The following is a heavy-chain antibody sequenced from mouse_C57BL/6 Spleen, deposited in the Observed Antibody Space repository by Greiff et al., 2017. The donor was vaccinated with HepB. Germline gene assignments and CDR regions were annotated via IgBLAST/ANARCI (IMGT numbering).Heavy chain of an antibody. D-gene: IGHD3-3*01. V-gene: IGHV3-6*01. CDR1: GYSITSGYY. J-gene: IGHJ2*01. Sequence: VQLKESGPGLVKPSQSLSLTCSVPGYSITSGYYWNWIRQFPGNKLEWMGYISYDGSNNYNPSLKNRISITRDTSKNQFVLKLNSVTTEDTATYYCAREGGRGFDYWGQGTTLTVSS. CDR2: ISYDGSN. CDR3: AREGGRGFDY.